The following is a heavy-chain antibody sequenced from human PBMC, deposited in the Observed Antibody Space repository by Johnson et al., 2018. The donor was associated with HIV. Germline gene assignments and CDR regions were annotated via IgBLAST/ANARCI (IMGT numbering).Heavy chain of an antibody. CDR2: ISYDGSNK. CDR1: GFTFSTYD. D-gene: IGHD1-1*01. CDR3: VRAEPWDRRHYAFDI. J-gene: IGHJ3*02. V-gene: IGHV3-30*03. Sequence: QVQLVESGGGVVQPGRSLRLSCAASGFTFSTYDMHWVRQAPGKGLEWVAIISYDGSNKYYADSVKGRFTISRDNSKNTLYLQMNSLRAEDTAVFFCVRAEPWDRRHYAFDIWGQGTMVTVSS.